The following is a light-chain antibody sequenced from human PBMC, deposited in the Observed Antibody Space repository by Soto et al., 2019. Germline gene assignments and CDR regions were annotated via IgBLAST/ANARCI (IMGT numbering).Light chain of an antibody. CDR1: QSTNSY. CDR3: QQTHTIPIT. J-gene: IGKJ5*01. Sequence: DIQMTQSPSSLSASVGDRVTITCRASQSTNSYLNWYQHKPGKAPKVLIYAASSLQSGVPSRFSGSGSGTDFTLTISSLQPEDFATYYCQQTHTIPITFGQGTRLEIK. V-gene: IGKV1-39*01. CDR2: AAS.